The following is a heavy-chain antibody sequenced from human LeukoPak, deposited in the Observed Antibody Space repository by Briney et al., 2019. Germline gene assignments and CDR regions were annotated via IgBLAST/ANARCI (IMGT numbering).Heavy chain of an antibody. D-gene: IGHD3-10*01. J-gene: IGHJ4*02. CDR1: GYTFTSYD. CDR3: ARDKGMVRGVYDY. V-gene: IGHV1-8*01. Sequence: ASVKVSCKASGYTFTSYDINWVRQATGQGLEWMGWMDPNSGNTGYAQKFQGRVTMTRNTSISTAYMQLSSLRSEDTAVYYCARDKGMVRGVYDYWGQGTLVTVSS. CDR2: MDPNSGNT.